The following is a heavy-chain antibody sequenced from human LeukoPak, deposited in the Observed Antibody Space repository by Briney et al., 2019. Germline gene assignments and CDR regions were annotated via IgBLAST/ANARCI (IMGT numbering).Heavy chain of an antibody. Sequence: PGGSLRLSCAASGFTFSSYSMNWVRQAPGKGLEWVSSISSSSNYIYYADSVKGRFTISRDNAKNSLYLQMNSLRAEDTAVYYCARDLTDYYDSSGYYPFDYWGQGTLVTVSS. CDR1: GFTFSSYS. CDR2: ISSSSNYI. V-gene: IGHV3-21*01. J-gene: IGHJ4*02. CDR3: ARDLTDYYDSSGYYPFDY. D-gene: IGHD3-22*01.